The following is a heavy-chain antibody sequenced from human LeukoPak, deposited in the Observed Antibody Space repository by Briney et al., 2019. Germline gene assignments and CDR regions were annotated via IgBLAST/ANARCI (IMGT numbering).Heavy chain of an antibody. CDR3: ARGGYSSSWYPRAEYFQH. J-gene: IGHJ1*01. CDR1: GYTFTGYY. D-gene: IGHD6-13*01. CDR2: INPNSDGT. V-gene: IGHV1-2*02. Sequence: GASVKVSCKASGYTFTGYYMHWVRQAPGQGLEWMGWINPNSDGTNYAQKFQGRVTMTRDTSISTAYMELSRLRSDDTAAYYCARGGYSSSWYPRAEYFQHWGQGTLVTVSS.